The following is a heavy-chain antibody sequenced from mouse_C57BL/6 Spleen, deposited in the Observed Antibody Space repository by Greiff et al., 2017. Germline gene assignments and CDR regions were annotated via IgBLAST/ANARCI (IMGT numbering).Heavy chain of an antibody. CDR1: GYTFTSYW. CDR2: IDPSDSET. V-gene: IGHV1-52*01. CDR3: ARDYYGSSGFAY. D-gene: IGHD1-1*01. J-gene: IGHJ3*01. Sequence: VQLQQPGAELVMPGSSVKLSCKASGYTFTSYWMHWVKQRPIQGLEWIGNIDPSDSETHYNQKFKDKATLTVDKSSSTAYMPLSSLTSEDSAVYYCARDYYGSSGFAYWGQGTLVTVSA.